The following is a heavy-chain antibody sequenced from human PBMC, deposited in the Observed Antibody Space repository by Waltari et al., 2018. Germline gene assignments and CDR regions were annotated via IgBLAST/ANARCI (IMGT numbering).Heavy chain of an antibody. Sequence: QVQLVQSGAEVKKPGASVKVSCKASGYTFTDYYMHWVRQAPGQGLEWMGRINPKSGGTNYTQKFQGRGTMTRDTSISTAYMELSRLRSDDTAVYYCARGGPAIFGVLITKRFDYWGQGTLVTVSS. J-gene: IGHJ4*02. V-gene: IGHV1-2*06. CDR1: GYTFTDYY. D-gene: IGHD3-3*01. CDR2: INPKSGGT. CDR3: ARGGPAIFGVLITKRFDY.